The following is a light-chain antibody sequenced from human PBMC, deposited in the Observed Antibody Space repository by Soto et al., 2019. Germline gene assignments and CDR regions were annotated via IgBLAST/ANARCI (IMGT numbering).Light chain of an antibody. CDR1: QTISSW. CDR3: QHYNSYSEA. CDR2: KAS. J-gene: IGKJ1*01. Sequence: DIQMTQSPSTLSASVGDRVTITCRASQTISSWLAWYQQKPGKAPRLLIYKASTLKSGVPSRFSGSGSGTEGTITISSLQPDDCETYYGQHYNSYSEAFGQGTKVDIK. V-gene: IGKV1-5*03.